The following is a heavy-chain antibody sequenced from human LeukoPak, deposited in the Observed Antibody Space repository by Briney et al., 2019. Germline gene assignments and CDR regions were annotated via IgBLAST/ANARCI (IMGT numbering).Heavy chain of an antibody. CDR1: GGSFSGYY. V-gene: IGHV4-34*01. CDR3: ARHKWLRLGAFDY. CDR2: INHSGST. Sequence: SETLSLTCAVYGGSFSGYYWSWIRQPPGKGLEWIGEINHSGSTNYNPSLKSRVTISVDTSKNQFSLKLSSVTAADTAVYYCARHKWLRLGAFDYWGQGTLVTVSS. J-gene: IGHJ4*02. D-gene: IGHD5-12*01.